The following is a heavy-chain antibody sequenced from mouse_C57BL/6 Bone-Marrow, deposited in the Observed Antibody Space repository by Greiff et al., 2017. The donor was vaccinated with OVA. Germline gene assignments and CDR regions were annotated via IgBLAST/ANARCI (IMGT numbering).Heavy chain of an antibody. CDR2: ISYDGSN. D-gene: IGHD2-3*01. Sequence: VQLKESGPGLVKPSQSLSLTCSVTGYSITSGYYWNWIRQFPGNKLEWMGYISYDGSNNYNPSLKNRISITRDTSKNQFFLKLNSVTTEDTATYYCARGWLLRYYFDYWGQGTTLTVSS. CDR1: GYSITSGYY. V-gene: IGHV3-6*01. CDR3: ARGWLLRYYFDY. J-gene: IGHJ2*01.